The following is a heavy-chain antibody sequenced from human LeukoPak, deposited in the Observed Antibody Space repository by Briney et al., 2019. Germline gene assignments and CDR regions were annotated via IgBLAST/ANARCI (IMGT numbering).Heavy chain of an antibody. J-gene: IGHJ4*02. CDR1: GFTFSSYA. D-gene: IGHD3-22*01. CDR3: ARDPPYYDSSGYYYDY. Sequence: GGSLRLSCAASGFTFSSYAMSWARQAPGKGREWVSAISGSGGSTYYADSVKGRFTTSRDNSKNTLYLQMNSLRAEDTAVYYCARDPPYYDSSGYYYDYWGQGTLVTVSS. CDR2: ISGSGGST. V-gene: IGHV3-23*01.